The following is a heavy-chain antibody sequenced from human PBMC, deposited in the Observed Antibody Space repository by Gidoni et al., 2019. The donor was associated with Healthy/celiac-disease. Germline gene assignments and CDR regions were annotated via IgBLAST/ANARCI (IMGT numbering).Heavy chain of an antibody. J-gene: IGHJ4*02. D-gene: IGHD4-17*01. CDR3: AKAPIYGDADY. V-gene: IGHV3-23*01. CDR2: ISGSGGST. CDR1: GFTFSSYA. Sequence: EVQLLESGGGLVHPGGSLRLSCAASGFTFSSYAMTWVRQAPGKGLEWVSAISGSGGSTYYADSTKGRFTISRDDSKNTLYLQMNSLRAEDTAVYYCAKAPIYGDADYWGQGTLVTVSS.